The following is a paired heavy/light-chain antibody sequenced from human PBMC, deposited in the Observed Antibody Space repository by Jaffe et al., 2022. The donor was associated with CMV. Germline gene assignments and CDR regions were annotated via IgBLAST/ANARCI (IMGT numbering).Light chain of an antibody. CDR2: KAS. CDR1: QSIRSW. V-gene: IGKV1-5*03. Sequence: DIQMTQSPSTLSASVGDRVTITCRASQSIRSWLAWYQQKPGKAPKLLIYKASTLESGVPSRFSGSGSGTEFTLTISSLQPDDFATYSCQQYNNYWTFGQGTKVEIK. J-gene: IGKJ1*01. CDR3: QQYNNYWT.
Heavy chain of an antibody. Sequence: EVQLLESGGGLVQPGGSLRLSCAASGFTFSSYAMSWVRQAPGKGLEWVSAISGGGDTTYYADSVKGRFTISRDNSKNTLYLQMNSLRAEDTAVYYCAKGEYTGGASAFDIWGQGTVVTVSS. CDR2: ISGGGDTT. CDR1: GFTFSSYA. V-gene: IGHV3-23*01. J-gene: IGHJ3*02. CDR3: AKGEYTGGASAFDI. D-gene: IGHD6-6*01.